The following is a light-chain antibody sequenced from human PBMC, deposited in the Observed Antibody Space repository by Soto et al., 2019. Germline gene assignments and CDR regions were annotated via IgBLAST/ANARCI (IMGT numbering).Light chain of an antibody. Sequence: DIQMTQSPSSLSASVGDRVTITCQASQDISTYLNWYQQKPGKAPTLLIYDAANLETGVPSRFSGSGSGTDFTFTISSLQPEDIATYYCQQFEDFPRAIIFGQGTRLDLK. CDR3: QQFEDFPRAII. V-gene: IGKV1-33*01. CDR2: DAA. CDR1: QDISTY. J-gene: IGKJ5*01.